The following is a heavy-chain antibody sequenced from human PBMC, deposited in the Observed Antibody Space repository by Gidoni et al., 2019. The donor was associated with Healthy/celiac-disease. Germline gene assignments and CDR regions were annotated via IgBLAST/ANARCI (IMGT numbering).Heavy chain of an antibody. Sequence: QVQLQESGPGLVKPSATLSLTCAVSGYSISRGYYGGWIRQPPGKGLEWIGSIYHSGSTYYNPSLKSRVTISVDTSKNQFSLKLSSVTAADTAVYYCARDVVYSSSPGDIDYWGQGTLVTVSS. CDR2: IYHSGST. D-gene: IGHD6-13*01. CDR1: GYSISRGYY. CDR3: ARDVVYSSSPGDIDY. J-gene: IGHJ4*02. V-gene: IGHV4-38-2*02.